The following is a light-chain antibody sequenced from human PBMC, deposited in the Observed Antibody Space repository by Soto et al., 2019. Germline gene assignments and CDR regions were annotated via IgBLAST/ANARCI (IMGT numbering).Light chain of an antibody. Sequence: QLVLTQPPSASGSPGQSVTISCTGTSSDVGGYNYVSWYQQHPGKAPKLMIYEVSKRPSGVPDRFSGSKSGNTACLTVSGLQAEDEADYYCSSFAGSSNLVFGGGTKLTVL. V-gene: IGLV2-8*01. J-gene: IGLJ2*01. CDR1: SSDVGGYNY. CDR3: SSFAGSSNLV. CDR2: EVS.